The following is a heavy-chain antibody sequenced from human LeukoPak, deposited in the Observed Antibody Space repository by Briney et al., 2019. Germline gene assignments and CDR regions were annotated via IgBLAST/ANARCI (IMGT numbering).Heavy chain of an antibody. V-gene: IGHV4-59*01. J-gene: IGHJ1*01. CDR3: ARSAHLTAPALEYFQH. CDR2: IYYSGST. CDR1: GDSISSYY. Sequence: SETLSLTCSVSGDSISSYYWSWIRQPPGKGLEWIGYIYYSGSTKYSPSLKSRVTIPVNTSKTQFFLKLSSVTAADTAVYSCARSAHLTAPALEYFQHWGQGTLVTVSS. D-gene: IGHD5-18*01.